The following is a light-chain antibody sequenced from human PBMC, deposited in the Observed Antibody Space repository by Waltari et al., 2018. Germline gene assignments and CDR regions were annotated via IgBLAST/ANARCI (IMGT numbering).Light chain of an antibody. V-gene: IGKV3-20*01. J-gene: IGKJ1*01. Sequence: EIVLTQSPGTLSLSPGERATLSCRASQSVRIFLAWYQQKPGQPPRLLIYHASSRAAGIPDRCSGSGSGTDFSLTSSRLEPEDFAVYYCQKYESLPATFGQGTKVEIK. CDR2: HAS. CDR3: QKYESLPAT. CDR1: QSVRIF.